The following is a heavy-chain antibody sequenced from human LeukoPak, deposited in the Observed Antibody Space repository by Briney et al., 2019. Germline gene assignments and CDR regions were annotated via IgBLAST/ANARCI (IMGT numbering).Heavy chain of an antibody. D-gene: IGHD3-22*01. CDR2: INPNSGGT. CDR1: GYTFTGYY. J-gene: IGHJ4*02. CDR3: ARDSYDSSGRDDY. Sequence: ASVKVSCKASGYTFTGYYMHWVRQAPGQGLEWMGWINPNSGGTNYAQKFQGRVTMTRDTSISTAYMELSRLRSDDTAVYYCARDSYDSSGRDDYWGQGTLVTVSS. V-gene: IGHV1-2*02.